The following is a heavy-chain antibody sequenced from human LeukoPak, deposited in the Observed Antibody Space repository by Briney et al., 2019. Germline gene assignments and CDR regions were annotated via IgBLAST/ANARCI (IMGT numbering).Heavy chain of an antibody. Sequence: GGSLRLSYAASGFTFSSYGMHWVRQAPGKGLEGVAVIWYDGTNKYYADSVKGRVTISRDSPKNTLYLQMNSLRAEDTAVYYCARAAYDNSGYLTLWGQGTLVTVSS. CDR3: ARAAYDNSGYLTL. D-gene: IGHD3-22*01. CDR1: GFTFSSYG. J-gene: IGHJ4*02. V-gene: IGHV3-33*08. CDR2: IWYDGTNK.